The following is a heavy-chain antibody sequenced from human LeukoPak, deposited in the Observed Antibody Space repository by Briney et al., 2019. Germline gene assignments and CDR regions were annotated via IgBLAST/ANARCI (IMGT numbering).Heavy chain of an antibody. CDR3: TSGVYDSSGSL. D-gene: IGHD3-22*01. V-gene: IGHV3-49*03. Sequence: GGSLRLSCTVSGFTFGDYAMSWFRQAPGKGLEWVDFIRSKAYGGTTEYAASVKGRFTISRDDSKSIAYLQMNSLKTEDTAVYYCTSGVYDSSGSLWGQGTMVTVSS. J-gene: IGHJ3*01. CDR1: GFTFGDYA. CDR2: IRSKAYGGTT.